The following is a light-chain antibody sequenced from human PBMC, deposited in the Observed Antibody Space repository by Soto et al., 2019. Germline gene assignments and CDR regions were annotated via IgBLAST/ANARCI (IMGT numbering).Light chain of an antibody. CDR1: SSNIGAGYD. J-gene: IGLJ1*01. Sequence: QSVLTQPPSVSGAPGQRVTISCTGRSSNIGAGYDVHWYQQLPGTAPKVLIYGNINRPSGVPDRFSGSKSGTSASLAITGLQAEDEADYSCQSYDNSLSAYVFGPGTKVTVL. CDR3: QSYDNSLSAYV. V-gene: IGLV1-40*01. CDR2: GNI.